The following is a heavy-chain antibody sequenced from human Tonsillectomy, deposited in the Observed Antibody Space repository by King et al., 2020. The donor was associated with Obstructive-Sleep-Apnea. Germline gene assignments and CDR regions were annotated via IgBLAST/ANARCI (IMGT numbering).Heavy chain of an antibody. CDR3: ARGRGNVPCCSSTSCYAGVDY. D-gene: IGHD2-2*01. CDR1: GGSFSGYY. Sequence: VQLQQWGAGLLKPSETLSLTCAVYGGSFSGYYWSWIRQPPGKGLEWIGEINHSGSTNYNPSLKSRVTISVDTSMNQFSLKLSSVTAADTAGYYCARGRGNVPCCSSTSCYAGVDYWGQGTLVTVSS. J-gene: IGHJ4*02. V-gene: IGHV4-34*01. CDR2: INHSGST.